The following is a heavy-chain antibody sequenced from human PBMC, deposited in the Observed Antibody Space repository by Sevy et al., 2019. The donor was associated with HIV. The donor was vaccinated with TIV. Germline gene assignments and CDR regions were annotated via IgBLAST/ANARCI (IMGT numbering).Heavy chain of an antibody. CDR2: INNSGGST. V-gene: IGHV3-23*01. D-gene: IGHD6-13*01. CDR1: GFTVNTYA. Sequence: GGSLRLSCAVSGFTVNTYAMSWVRQAPGKGLEWVAVINNSGGSTVYADSVRGRFSISRDNPNVYLEMNSLRVEDTAIYYCVKERVGYISSWYYVDYWGQGTLVTVSS. CDR3: VKERVGYISSWYYVDY. J-gene: IGHJ4*02.